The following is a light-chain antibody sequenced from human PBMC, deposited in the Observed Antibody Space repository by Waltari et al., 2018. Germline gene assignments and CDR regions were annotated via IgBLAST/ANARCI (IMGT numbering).Light chain of an antibody. CDR2: QDS. V-gene: IGLV3-1*01. CDR1: KLGDQY. J-gene: IGLJ2*01. CDR3: RAWDSSTVV. Sequence: SYELTQPPSVSVSPGQTASITCSGDKLGDQYACWYQQKPGQSPVLVIYQDSKRPSGIPGRFSCSNAGNTATLTISGTQAMDEADYYCRAWDSSTVVFGGGTKLTVL.